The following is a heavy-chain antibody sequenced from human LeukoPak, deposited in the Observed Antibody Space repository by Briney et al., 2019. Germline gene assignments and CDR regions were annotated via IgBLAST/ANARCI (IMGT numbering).Heavy chain of an antibody. D-gene: IGHD1-26*01. V-gene: IGHV3-23*01. CDR2: ISGSGGVT. J-gene: IGHJ4*02. CDR1: GFTFSSYP. Sequence: GGSLRLSCAASGFTFSSYPMNWVRQAPGKGLEWVSVISGSGGVTFYGDSVQGRFTISRDNSRDTLYLQMTNPRAEDTAVYYCGKYLQTAVGANDYWGQGTLVTVSS. CDR3: GKYLQTAVGANDY.